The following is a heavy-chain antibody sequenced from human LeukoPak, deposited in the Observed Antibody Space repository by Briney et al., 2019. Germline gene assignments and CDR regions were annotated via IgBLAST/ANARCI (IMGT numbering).Heavy chain of an antibody. D-gene: IGHD5-12*01. CDR2: VCTSGSP. J-gene: IGHJ4*02. V-gene: IGHV4-61*09. CDR3: ARDGAYSGYEYDY. Sequence: SQTLSLTCTVSGVSIRSGSYYWSWIRQPAGKGLDWSGHVCTSGSPNFNPSLKSRVTISVDTSKHQFSLKLNSVTAADTAVYYCARDGAYSGYEYDYWGQGTLVTVSS. CDR1: GVSIRSGSYY.